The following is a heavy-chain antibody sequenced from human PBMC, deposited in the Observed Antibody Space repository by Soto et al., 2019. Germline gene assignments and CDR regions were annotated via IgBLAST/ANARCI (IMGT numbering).Heavy chain of an antibody. CDR2: ISYDGGNK. J-gene: IGHJ4*02. CDR3: ARGYSGSYPPRDY. V-gene: IGHV3-30-3*01. Sequence: GGSLRLSCAASGFTFSTYTMHWVRQAPGKGLEWVALISYDGGNKYYADSVKGRFTISRDNSKNTLYLQMNSLRTEDTAVYYCARGYSGSYPPRDYWGQGTLVTVSS. CDR1: GFTFSTYT. D-gene: IGHD1-26*01.